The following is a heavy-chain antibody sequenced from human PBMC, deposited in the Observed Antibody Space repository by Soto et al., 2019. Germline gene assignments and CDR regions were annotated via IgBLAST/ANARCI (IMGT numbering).Heavy chain of an antibody. CDR3: ARGRYGDY. CDR1: GYAFTTYG. V-gene: IGHV1-18*01. Sequence: QVHLVQSGAEVKKPGASVKVSCKGSGYAFTTYGITWVRQAPGQGLEWMGWISAHNGNTNYAQKLQGRVTVTRDTSPSTAYMELRSMRSDDTAVYYWARGRYGDYWGQGALVTVSS. J-gene: IGHJ4*02. D-gene: IGHD1-1*01. CDR2: ISAHNGNT.